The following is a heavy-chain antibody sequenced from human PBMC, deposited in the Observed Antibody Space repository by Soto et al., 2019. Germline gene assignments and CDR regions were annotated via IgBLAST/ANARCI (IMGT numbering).Heavy chain of an antibody. D-gene: IGHD6-13*01. CDR3: ARQIAATGTSGTFDY. CDR2: TYYRSTWGN. V-gene: IGHV6-1*01. Sequence: QVQLQQSGPGLVKPSQTLSLTCAISGVTVSSSSAAWTRIRQSPSRGLEWLGRTYYRSTWGNDYAISVKSRITITPDTSNSQCSLHLNSVTPEDTAVYYCARQIAATGTSGTFDYWGQGTLVTVSS. J-gene: IGHJ4*02. CDR1: GVTVSSSSAA.